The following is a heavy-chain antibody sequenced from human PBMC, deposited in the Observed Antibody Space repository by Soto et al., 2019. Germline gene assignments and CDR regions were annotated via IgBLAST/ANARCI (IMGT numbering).Heavy chain of an antibody. Sequence: EVQLVESGGGLVKPGGSLRLSCAASGFTFSSYSMNWVRQAPGKGLEWVSSISSSSSYIYYADSVKGRFTISRDNAKNSLYLQMNSLRAEDTTVYYCAINSSGYSSHYYYYGMDVWGQGTTVTVSS. CDR3: AINSSGYSSHYYYYGMDV. CDR1: GFTFSSYS. J-gene: IGHJ6*02. V-gene: IGHV3-21*01. D-gene: IGHD3-22*01. CDR2: ISSSSSYI.